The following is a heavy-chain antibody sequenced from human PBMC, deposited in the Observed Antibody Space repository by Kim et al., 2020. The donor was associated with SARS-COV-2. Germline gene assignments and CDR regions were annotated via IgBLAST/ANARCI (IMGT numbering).Heavy chain of an antibody. V-gene: IGHV3-21*01. CDR1: GFTFSSYT. Sequence: GGSLRLSCAASGFTFSSYTMHWVRQAPGKGLVWVSSISSSSSTTNYANSVKGRFTISRDNAKNTLYLQMNSLRDEDRAVYYCARESSAKLDVWGQGTTVTVSS. CDR3: ARESSAKLDV. J-gene: IGHJ6*02. CDR2: ISSSSSTT.